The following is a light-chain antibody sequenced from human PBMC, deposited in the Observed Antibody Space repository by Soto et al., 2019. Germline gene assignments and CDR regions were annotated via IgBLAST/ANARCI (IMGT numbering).Light chain of an antibody. Sequence: VMTQSPVTLSVSPGERATLSCRASQSVNSNLAWYQQKPGQAPRLLIYGASTRDTGIPARFSGSGSGTEFTLTISSLQSEDSTVYYCQQYEKWPLTFGGGTKVEIK. J-gene: IGKJ4*01. CDR2: GAS. CDR3: QQYEKWPLT. V-gene: IGKV3-15*01. CDR1: QSVNSN.